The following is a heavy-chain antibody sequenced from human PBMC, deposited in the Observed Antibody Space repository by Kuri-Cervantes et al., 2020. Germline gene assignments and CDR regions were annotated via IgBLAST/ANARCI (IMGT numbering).Heavy chain of an antibody. J-gene: IGHJ4*02. CDR1: GFIFDDYA. V-gene: IGHV3-9*01. CDR2: ISWNSGSI. CDR3: VREASAD. Sequence: GGSLRLSCAASGFIFDDYAMHWVRQVPGKGLEWVSGISWNSGSIGYADSVKGRFTISRDNAKNSLYLHMNSLRVDDTAVYFCVREASADWGQGTLVTVSS.